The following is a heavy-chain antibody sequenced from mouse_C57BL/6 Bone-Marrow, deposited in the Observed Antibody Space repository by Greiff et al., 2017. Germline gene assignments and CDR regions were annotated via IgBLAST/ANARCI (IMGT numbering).Heavy chain of an antibody. Sequence: EVKLMESGGDLVKPGGSLKLSCAASGFTFSSYGMSWVRQTPDKRLEWVATISSGGSYTYYPDSVKGRFTISSDNAKNTLYLQMSSLKSEDTAMYYCARGEGDYWGQGTTLTVSS. V-gene: IGHV5-6*01. CDR1: GFTFSSYG. CDR2: ISSGGSYT. J-gene: IGHJ2*01. CDR3: ARGEGDY.